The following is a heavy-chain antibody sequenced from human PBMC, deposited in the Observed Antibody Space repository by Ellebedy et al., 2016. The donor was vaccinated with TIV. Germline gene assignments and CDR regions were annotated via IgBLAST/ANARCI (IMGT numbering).Heavy chain of an antibody. CDR3: ARDGVEDYFDY. CDR1: GRSISSYY. V-gene: IGHV4-59*01. CDR2: VYHTGST. D-gene: IGHD3-10*01. Sequence: MPSETLSLTCTVSGRSISSYYWSWIRQLPGQGLEWIGYVYHTGSTNYNPSLRSRVTLAVDTPKNEFSLKLSSVTTADTAIYYCARDGVEDYFDYWGQGLLVTVSS. J-gene: IGHJ4*02.